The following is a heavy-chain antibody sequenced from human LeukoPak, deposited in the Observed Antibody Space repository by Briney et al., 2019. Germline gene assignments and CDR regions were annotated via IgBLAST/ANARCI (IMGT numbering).Heavy chain of an antibody. J-gene: IGHJ4*02. CDR1: AGSISSYY. D-gene: IGHD3-22*01. V-gene: IGHV4-59*01. CDR2: IYYSGSN. CDR3: ARGTSYYDSSGYLLYY. Sequence: PSETLSLTCTVSAGSISSYYWSWIRQPPGKGLEWIGYIYYSGSNNYNPSLKGRVTISVDTSKNQFALKLSSVTAADTAVYCCARGTSYYDSSGYLLYYWGQGTLVTVSS.